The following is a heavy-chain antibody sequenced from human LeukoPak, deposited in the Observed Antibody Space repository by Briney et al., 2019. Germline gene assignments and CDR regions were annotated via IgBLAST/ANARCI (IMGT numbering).Heavy chain of an antibody. V-gene: IGHV4-59*01. CDR2: IYYSGST. Sequence: PSETLSLTCTVSGGSISSYYWSWIRQPPGKGLEWIGYIYYSGSTNYNPSLKSRVTISVDTSKNQFSLKLSSVTAADTAVYYCARSVYGDDEGAFDYWGQGTLVTVSS. D-gene: IGHD4-17*01. J-gene: IGHJ4*02. CDR1: GGSISSYY. CDR3: ARSVYGDDEGAFDY.